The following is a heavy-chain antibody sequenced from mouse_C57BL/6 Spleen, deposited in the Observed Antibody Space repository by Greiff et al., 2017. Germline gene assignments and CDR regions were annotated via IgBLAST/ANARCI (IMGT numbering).Heavy chain of an antibody. Sequence: EVKLVESGGGLVKPGGSLKLSCAASGFTFSDYGMHWVRQAPAKGLEWVAYISSGSSTIYYADTVKGRFTISRDNAKNTLFLQMTSLRSEDTAMYYCASNYYAMDYWGQGTSVTVSS. CDR1: GFTFSDYG. D-gene: IGHD1-3*01. V-gene: IGHV5-17*01. CDR2: ISSGSSTI. CDR3: ASNYYAMDY. J-gene: IGHJ4*01.